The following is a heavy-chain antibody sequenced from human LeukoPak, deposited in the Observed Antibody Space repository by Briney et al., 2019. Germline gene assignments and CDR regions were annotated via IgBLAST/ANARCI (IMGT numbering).Heavy chain of an antibody. CDR1: GYTFTAYY. CDR2: INPNSGGT. Sequence: ASVKVSCKASGYTFTAYYFHWVRPAPGQGLEWMGWINPNSGGTKYAQKFQGRVTMTRDTSIDTTYMELSRLSSDDTAVYYCARNGRGTYDYWGQGTLVTVSS. D-gene: IGHD3-16*01. V-gene: IGHV1-2*02. CDR3: ARNGRGTYDY. J-gene: IGHJ4*02.